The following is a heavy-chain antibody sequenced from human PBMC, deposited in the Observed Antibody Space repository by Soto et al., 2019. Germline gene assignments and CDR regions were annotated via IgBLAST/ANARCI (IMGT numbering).Heavy chain of an antibody. Sequence: QVTLKESGPVLVKPTETLTLTCTVSGFSLKNARVGMTWIRQPPGKALEWLAVIFSNDEKSYSTSLKSRLTLSKDTSKSQVVLTMSNLDPLDTGTYFCARTLQQLHYYAMDVWGQGTTVTVSS. V-gene: IGHV2-26*01. J-gene: IGHJ6*02. CDR2: IFSNDEK. CDR3: ARTLQQLHYYAMDV. D-gene: IGHD6-13*01. CDR1: GFSLKNARVG.